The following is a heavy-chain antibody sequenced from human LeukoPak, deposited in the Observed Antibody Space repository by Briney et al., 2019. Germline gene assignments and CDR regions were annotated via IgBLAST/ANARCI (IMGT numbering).Heavy chain of an antibody. CDR2: IYFSGST. CDR3: ARVGGSNFYNYGMDV. Sequence: PSETLSLTCTVSDDSIGNYYWSWIRQSPGKGLEWIGYIYFSGSTNYNPSLKRRVTMSVVTSKNQFSLRLTSVTAADTATYYCARVGGSNFYNYGMDVWGQGTTVIVSS. CDR1: DDSIGNYY. D-gene: IGHD4-11*01. J-gene: IGHJ6*02. V-gene: IGHV4-59*01.